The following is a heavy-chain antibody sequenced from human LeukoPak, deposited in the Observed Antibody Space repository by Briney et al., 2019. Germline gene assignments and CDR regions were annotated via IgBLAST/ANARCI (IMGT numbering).Heavy chain of an antibody. Sequence: GASVKVSCKASGYTFTSYGISWVRQAPGQGLEWMGWISAYNGNTNYAQKLQGRVTMTTDTSTSTAYMELRSLRSDDTAVYYCAREFNSNDYAIAGPYFDYWGQGTLVTVSS. V-gene: IGHV1-18*01. D-gene: IGHD4-17*01. CDR1: GYTFTSYG. CDR3: AREFNSNDYAIAGPYFDY. CDR2: ISAYNGNT. J-gene: IGHJ4*02.